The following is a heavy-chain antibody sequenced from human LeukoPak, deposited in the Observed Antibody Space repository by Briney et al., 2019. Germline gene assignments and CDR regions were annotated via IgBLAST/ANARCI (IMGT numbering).Heavy chain of an antibody. J-gene: IGHJ3*02. CDR1: GFTFNTYA. V-gene: IGHV3-23*01. CDR2: ISGSGGST. Sequence: PGGSLRLSCAASGFTFNTYAMSWVRQAPGKGLEWVSAISGSGGSTNYADSVKGRFTISRDNSKNTLYLQMNSLRAEDTAVYYCAKVGVITTYDAFDIWGQGTMVTVSS. CDR3: AKVGVITTYDAFDI. D-gene: IGHD3-22*01.